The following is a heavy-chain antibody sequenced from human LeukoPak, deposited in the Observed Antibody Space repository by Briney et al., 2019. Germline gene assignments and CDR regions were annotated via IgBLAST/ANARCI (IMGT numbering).Heavy chain of an antibody. Sequence: GGSLRLSCTVAGFTPSSYEMTWFRQPPGKGLEWVSSIGYGGSDTHYADSVTGRFTISRDNSKNTLYLEVISLTAEDTAVYYCAKDDAWLRFGEWSQGTLVTVSS. D-gene: IGHD3-10*01. CDR3: AKDDAWLRFGE. J-gene: IGHJ4*02. CDR2: IGYGGSDT. CDR1: GFTPSSYE. V-gene: IGHV3-23*01.